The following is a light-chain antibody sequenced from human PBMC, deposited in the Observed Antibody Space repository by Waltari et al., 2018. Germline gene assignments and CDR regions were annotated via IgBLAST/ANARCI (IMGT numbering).Light chain of an antibody. CDR2: DAS. V-gene: IGKV1-33*01. J-gene: IGKJ5*01. Sequence: DIQMTQSPSSLSASVGDRVTITCQASQHVSKYLNWYQQKPGKAPNLLIYDASNLQRGVPSRFSGSGSGTHFTFTISSLQHEDIATYYCQQYYNVPRTFGQGTRLEIK. CDR3: QQYYNVPRT. CDR1: QHVSKY.